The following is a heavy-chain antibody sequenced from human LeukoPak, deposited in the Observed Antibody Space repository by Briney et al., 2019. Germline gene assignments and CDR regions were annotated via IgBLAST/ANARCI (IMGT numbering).Heavy chain of an antibody. Sequence: PGRSLRLSCAASGFTFSSYAMHWVRQAPGKGLEWVALISYDGSNKYYADSVKGRFTISRDNSKNTLYLQMNSLRAEDTAVYYCAREETWTHPFDYWGQGTLVTVSS. D-gene: IGHD5-18*01. CDR1: GFTFSSYA. CDR2: ISYDGSNK. V-gene: IGHV3-30-3*01. CDR3: AREETWTHPFDY. J-gene: IGHJ4*02.